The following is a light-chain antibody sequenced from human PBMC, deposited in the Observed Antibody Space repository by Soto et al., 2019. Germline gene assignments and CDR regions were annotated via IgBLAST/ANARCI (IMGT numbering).Light chain of an antibody. J-gene: IGKJ1*01. Sequence: DIQMTQSPSSLSASVGDRVTITCRASQSISSYLNWYQQKPGKAPKLLIYAASNLQSGVPSRFSGRGSGPDFTLTISSLQPEDFATYYCQQSYSTPPTFGQGTKVEIK. CDR1: QSISSY. V-gene: IGKV1-39*01. CDR2: AAS. CDR3: QQSYSTPPT.